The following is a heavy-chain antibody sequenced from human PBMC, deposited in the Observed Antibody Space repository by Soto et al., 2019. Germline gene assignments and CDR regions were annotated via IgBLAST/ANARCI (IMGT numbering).Heavy chain of an antibody. Sequence: EASVKVSCKASGYTFTIYYMHWVRQAPGQGLEWMGIINPSGGSTSYAQKFQGRVTMTRDTSTSTVYMELSSLRSEDTAVYYCARARGYCSSTSCRQSHYYYYGMDVWGQGTTVTVSS. V-gene: IGHV1-46*03. D-gene: IGHD2-2*01. J-gene: IGHJ6*02. CDR2: INPSGGST. CDR1: GYTFTIYY. CDR3: ARARGYCSSTSCRQSHYYYYGMDV.